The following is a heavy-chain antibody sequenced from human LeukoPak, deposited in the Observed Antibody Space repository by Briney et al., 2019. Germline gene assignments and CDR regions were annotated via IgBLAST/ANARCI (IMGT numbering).Heavy chain of an antibody. J-gene: IGHJ6*03. D-gene: IGHD3-9*01. CDR3: AKDHPHVLRYFDWLAHDYYYYYMDV. CDR1: GFTFSSYA. V-gene: IGHV3-23*01. CDR2: ISGSGGST. Sequence: GGSLRLSCAASGFTFSSYAMSWVRQAPGKGLEWVSAISGSGGSTYYADSVKGRFTISRDNSKNTLYLQMNSLRAEDTAVYYCAKDHPHVLRYFDWLAHDYYYYYMDVWGKGTTVTVSS.